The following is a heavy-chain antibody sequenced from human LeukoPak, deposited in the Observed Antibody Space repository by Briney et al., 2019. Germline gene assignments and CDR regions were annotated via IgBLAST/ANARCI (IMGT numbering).Heavy chain of an antibody. D-gene: IGHD3-3*01. CDR1: GGSISSSSYY. CDR2: IYYSGSI. Sequence: PSETLSLTCTVSGGSISSSSYYWGWIRQPPGKGLEWIGSIYYSGSIYYNPSLKSRVTISVDTSKNQFSLKLSSVTAADTAVYYCARDSDYDFWSGYRSFWYFDLWGRGTLVTVSS. CDR3: ARDSDYDFWSGYRSFWYFDL. J-gene: IGHJ2*01. V-gene: IGHV4-39*02.